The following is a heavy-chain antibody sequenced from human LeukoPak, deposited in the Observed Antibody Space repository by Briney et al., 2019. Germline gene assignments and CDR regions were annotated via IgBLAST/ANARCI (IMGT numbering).Heavy chain of an antibody. CDR1: GGSFSGYY. Sequence: SETLSLTCAVYGGSFSGYYWSWIRQPPGKGLEWIGEINHGGSTNYNPSLKSRVTISVDTSKNQFSLKLSSVTAADTAVYYCARKWLSNTPYYYYYYMDVWGKGTTVTVSS. V-gene: IGHV4-34*01. J-gene: IGHJ6*03. D-gene: IGHD3-22*01. CDR2: INHGGST. CDR3: ARKWLSNTPYYYYYYMDV.